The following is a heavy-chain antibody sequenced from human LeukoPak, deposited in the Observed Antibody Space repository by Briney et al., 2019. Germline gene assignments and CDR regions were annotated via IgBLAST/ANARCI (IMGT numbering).Heavy chain of an antibody. CDR1: GFTFNNYH. J-gene: IGHJ4*02. D-gene: IGHD6-19*01. V-gene: IGHV3-21*01. CDR2: ISSSSSHI. Sequence: PGGSLRLSCAASGFTFNNYHMNLVRQAPGKGLEWVPSISSSSSHIYYAESVKGRFTITRDNAKNSLYLQMNSLRAEETAVYYCGRDVQMLRQWVVWISFDYWGQGTLVTVSS. CDR3: GRDVQMLRQWVVWISFDY.